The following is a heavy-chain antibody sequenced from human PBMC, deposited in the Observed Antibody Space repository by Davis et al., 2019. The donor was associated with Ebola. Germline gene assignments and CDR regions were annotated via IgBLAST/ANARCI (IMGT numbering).Heavy chain of an antibody. CDR3: AGYGEIFDY. V-gene: IGHV3-11*04. CDR2: ISSSGSTI. CDR1: GFTFSDYY. Sequence: GESLKISCAASGFTFSDYYMSWVRQAPGKGLEWVSYISSSGSTIYYADSVKGRFTISRDNAKNSLYLQMNSLRAEDTAVYYCAGYGEIFDYWGQGTLVTVSS. J-gene: IGHJ4*02. D-gene: IGHD3-10*01.